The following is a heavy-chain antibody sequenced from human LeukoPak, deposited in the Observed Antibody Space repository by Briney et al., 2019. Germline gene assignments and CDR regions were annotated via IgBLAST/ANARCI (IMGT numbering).Heavy chain of an antibody. Sequence: PGGSLRLSCAASGFTFSSYWMHWVRQAPGKGLMWVSHIDDDGSTTTAYADSVKGRFTISRDNAKNSLYLQMNSLRAEDTAVYYCARDGGGGSYYLSPYYYYGMDVWGQGTTVTVSS. CDR2: IDDDGSTTT. CDR3: ARDGGGGSYYLSPYYYYGMDV. CDR1: GFTFSSYW. D-gene: IGHD1-26*01. V-gene: IGHV3-74*01. J-gene: IGHJ6*02.